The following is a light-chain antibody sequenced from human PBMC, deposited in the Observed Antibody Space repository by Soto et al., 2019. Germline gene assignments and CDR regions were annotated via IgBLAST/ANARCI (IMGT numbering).Light chain of an antibody. CDR3: QQYSSYSST. CDR2: DAS. J-gene: IGKJ1*01. CDR1: QSISSW. V-gene: IGKV1-5*01. Sequence: DIQMTQSPSTLSASVGDRVTITCRASQSISSWLAWYQQKPGKAPKLLVYDASSLESGVPSRFSGSGSGTEFTLTISSLQPDDFANYYCQQYSSYSSTFGQGTKV.